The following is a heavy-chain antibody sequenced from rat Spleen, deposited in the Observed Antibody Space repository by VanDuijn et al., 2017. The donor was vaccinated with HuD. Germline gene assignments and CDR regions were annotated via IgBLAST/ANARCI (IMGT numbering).Heavy chain of an antibody. CDR1: GFTFSHYD. J-gene: IGHJ4*01. Sequence: EVQLVESGGGLVQPGRSMKLSCAASGFTFSHYDMAWVRQAPKKGLEWVATISYDGSSTYYRDSVKGRFTISRDNAKSTLYLQMDSLRSEDTATYYCARHWDGYEDVMDAWGQGASVTVSS. D-gene: IGHD1-12*01. V-gene: IGHV5-7*01. CDR3: ARHWDGYEDVMDA. CDR2: ISYDGSST.